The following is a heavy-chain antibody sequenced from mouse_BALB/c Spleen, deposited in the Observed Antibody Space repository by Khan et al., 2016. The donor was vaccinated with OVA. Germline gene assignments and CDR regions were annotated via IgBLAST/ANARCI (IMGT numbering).Heavy chain of an antibody. V-gene: IGHV1-4*01. D-gene: IGHD1-3*01. CDR1: GYTFTSYT. CDR2: INPSSGYT. Sequence: QVQLQQSGAELARPGASVKMSCKASGYTFTSYTMHWVKQRPGQGLEWIGYINPSSGYTKYNQKFKDKATLTADTSSSTAYMQLSSLTSEDSAGYDCAKAHERWGQGTTVTVSS. J-gene: IGHJ2*01. CDR3: AKAHER.